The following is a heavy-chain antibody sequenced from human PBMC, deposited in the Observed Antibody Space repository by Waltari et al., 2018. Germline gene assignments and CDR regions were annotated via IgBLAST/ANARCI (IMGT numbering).Heavy chain of an antibody. CDR1: GGSFRNYA. J-gene: IGHJ3*02. V-gene: IGHV1-69*01. CDR2: IIPLFGKT. CDR3: ARGSYSSSWFNLKAFHI. D-gene: IGHD6-13*01. Sequence: QVQLLQSVAEVKKPGSSVKVSCMASGGSFRNYAIRWVRQAPGQGLEWMGGIIPLFGKTNYAQKFQGRLTITADESTTIAYMDLSSLRFEDTAVYYCARGSYSSSWFNLKAFHIWGQGTMVTVSS.